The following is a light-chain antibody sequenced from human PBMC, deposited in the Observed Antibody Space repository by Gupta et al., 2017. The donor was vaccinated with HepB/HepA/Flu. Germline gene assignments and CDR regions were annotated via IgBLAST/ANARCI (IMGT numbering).Light chain of an antibody. J-gene: IGLJ1*01. CDR3: SSYTSSSTTSYV. Sequence: QSALTQPASVSGSPGQSITISCTGTSSDVGGSNYVSCYQQHPGKAPKLMIYDVSNRRSGGSNRVSGSKSGNTAALTISGLQAEDEADYYCSSYTSSSTTSYVFGTGTKVTVL. CDR1: SSDVGGSNY. V-gene: IGLV2-14*03. CDR2: DVS.